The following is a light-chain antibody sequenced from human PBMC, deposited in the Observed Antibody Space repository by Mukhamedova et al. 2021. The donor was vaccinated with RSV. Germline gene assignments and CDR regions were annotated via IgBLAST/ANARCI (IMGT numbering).Light chain of an antibody. V-gene: IGLV2-14*03. CDR3: ASYTLNSGPRL. CDR2: EVS. Sequence: DIGNYRYVSWYQKHEGRAPTLILYEVSSRPSGISSRFSGSKSGNTASLTITGLHIDDEAQYFCASYTLNSGPRLFGPGTKVSV. CDR1: DIGNYRY. J-gene: IGLJ1*01.